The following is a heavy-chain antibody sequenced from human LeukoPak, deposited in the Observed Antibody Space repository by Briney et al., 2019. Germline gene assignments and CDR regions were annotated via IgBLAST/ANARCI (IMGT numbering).Heavy chain of an antibody. CDR2: IYYSGST. CDR3: ARQGSGYSYGAFDY. D-gene: IGHD5-18*01. J-gene: IGHJ4*02. V-gene: IGHV4-38-2*02. CDR1: GYSISSGYY. Sequence: SETLSLTCTVSGYSISSGYYWGWIRQPPGKGLEWIGYIYYSGSTNYNPSLKSRVTISVDTSKNQFSLKLSSVTAADTGVYYCARQGSGYSYGAFDYWGQGTLVTVSS.